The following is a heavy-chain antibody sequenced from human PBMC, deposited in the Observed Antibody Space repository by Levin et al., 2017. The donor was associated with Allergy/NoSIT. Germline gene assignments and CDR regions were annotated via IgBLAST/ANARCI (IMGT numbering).Heavy chain of an antibody. CDR1: GYTFSSYG. D-gene: IGHD6-13*01. CDR2: ISADNGNT. CDR3: ARRARSGAAAAYFDY. J-gene: IGHJ4*02. Sequence: GESLKISCKASGYTFSSYGIGWVRQAPGQGLEWMGWISADNGNTYYAQKLQGRVTMTTDTSTSTAYMELRSLRSDDTALYYCARRARSGAAAAYFDYWGQGTLVTVSS. V-gene: IGHV1-18*01.